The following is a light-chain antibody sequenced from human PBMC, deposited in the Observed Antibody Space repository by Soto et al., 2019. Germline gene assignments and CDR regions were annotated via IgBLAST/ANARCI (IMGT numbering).Light chain of an antibody. Sequence: DIQMTQSPSTLSPSVGDRVTITCRASQSISSWLAWYQQKPGKAPKLLIYKASSLESGVPSRFSGSGSGTEFTLTISSLQPDDFATYYCQQYNSYSWTFGQGTKVDIK. V-gene: IGKV1-5*03. CDR3: QQYNSYSWT. CDR2: KAS. J-gene: IGKJ1*01. CDR1: QSISSW.